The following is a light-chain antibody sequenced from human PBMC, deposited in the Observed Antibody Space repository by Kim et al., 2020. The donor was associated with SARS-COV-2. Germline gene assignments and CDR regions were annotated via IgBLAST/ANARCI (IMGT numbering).Light chain of an antibody. CDR3: QQYGSSPPYT. CDR1: QSLSSNY. J-gene: IGKJ2*01. V-gene: IGKV3-20*01. CDR2: GTS. Sequence: GKRATLSCRARQSLSSNYVAWYQQRPGQAPRLLIYGTSSRATGIPDRFSGSGSGTDFTLTISRLEPEDFAVYYCQQYGSSPPYTFGQGTKLEI.